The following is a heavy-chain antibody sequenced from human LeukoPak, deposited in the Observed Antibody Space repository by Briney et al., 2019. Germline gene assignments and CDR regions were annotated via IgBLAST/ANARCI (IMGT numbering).Heavy chain of an antibody. CDR2: ISYDGSNK. D-gene: IGHD1-26*01. J-gene: IGHJ4*02. Sequence: GRSLRLSCAASGFIFSSYAMHGVRQAPGKGLEGVAVISYDGSNKYYADSVKGRFTISRDNSKNTLYLQMNSLRAEDTAVYYCARDQWELPLDYWGQGTLVTVSS. CDR3: ARDQWELPLDY. V-gene: IGHV3-30-3*01. CDR1: GFIFSSYA.